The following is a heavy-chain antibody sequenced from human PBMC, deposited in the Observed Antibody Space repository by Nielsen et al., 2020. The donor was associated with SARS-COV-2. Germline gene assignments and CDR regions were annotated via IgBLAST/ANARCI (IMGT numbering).Heavy chain of an antibody. CDR1: GFTVRNYA. D-gene: IGHD6-13*01. Sequence: GESLKISCAASGFTVRNYAMTWIRQAPGKGLDWVSSINSDGDVTYYTGSVKGRLTVSRDNSKSMVYLQMHSLRVEDSALYYCAKVAPTYIAAAAANYWVQGIVVTVSS. V-gene: IGHV3-23*01. CDR2: INSDGDVT. J-gene: IGHJ4*02. CDR3: AKVAPTYIAAAAANY.